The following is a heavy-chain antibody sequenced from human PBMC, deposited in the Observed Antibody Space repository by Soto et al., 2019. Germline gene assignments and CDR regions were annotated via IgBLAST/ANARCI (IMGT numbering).Heavy chain of an antibody. CDR2: IRSKANSYAT. V-gene: IGHV3-73*01. J-gene: IGHJ5*02. CDR1: GFAFSGSA. CDR3: TRLVGYSGYDQYNWFDP. D-gene: IGHD5-12*01. Sequence: PWGSLRLSCAASGFAFSGSAMHWVRQASGKGLEWVGRIRSKANSYATAYAASVKGRFTISRDDSKNTAYLQMNSLKTEDTAVYYCTRLVGYSGYDQYNWFDPWGQGTLVTVSS.